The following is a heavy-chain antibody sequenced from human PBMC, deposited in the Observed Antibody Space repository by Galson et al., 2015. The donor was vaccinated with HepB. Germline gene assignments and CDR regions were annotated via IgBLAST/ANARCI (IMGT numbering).Heavy chain of an antibody. CDR2: IVVGSGNT. V-gene: IGHV1-58*02. CDR1: GFTFTSSA. D-gene: IGHD5-18*01. CDR3: AADRGFSGYSYGYAGYYYYYGMDV. J-gene: IGHJ6*02. Sequence: SVKVSCKASGFTFTSSAMQWVRQARGQRLEWIGWIVVGSGNTNYAQKFQERVTITRDMSTSTAYMELSSLRSEDTAVYYCAADRGFSGYSYGYAGYYYYYGMDVWGQGTTVTV.